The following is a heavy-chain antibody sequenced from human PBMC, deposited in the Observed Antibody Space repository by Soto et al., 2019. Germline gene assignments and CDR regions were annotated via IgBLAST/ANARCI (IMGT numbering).Heavy chain of an antibody. Sequence: SETLSLTCSVSGGSISSGGYFYSWIRQHPGQGLEWIGSIYSSVRTYYNASLQSRLSMSVDTSKNHFSLKLTSVTAADTAVYFCARLAKEENPKVGSWYFFDYWGQGVMVTVS. V-gene: IGHV4-31*03. D-gene: IGHD1-26*01. CDR1: GGSISSGGYF. CDR3: ARLAKEENPKVGSWYFFDY. CDR2: IYSSVRT. J-gene: IGHJ4*02.